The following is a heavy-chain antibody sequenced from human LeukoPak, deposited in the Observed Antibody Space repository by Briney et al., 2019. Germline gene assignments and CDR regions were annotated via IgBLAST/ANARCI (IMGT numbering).Heavy chain of an antibody. V-gene: IGHV3-23*01. CDR2: ISGSGGST. CDR1: GFTFSSYA. Sequence: GGSLRLSCAASGFTFSSYAMSWVRQAPGKGLEWVSAISGSGGSTYYADSVKGRFTIFRDNSKNTLYLQMNSLRAEDMAVYYCAKLSLWFGESLFDYWGQGTLVTVSS. J-gene: IGHJ4*02. D-gene: IGHD3-10*01. CDR3: AKLSLWFGESLFDY.